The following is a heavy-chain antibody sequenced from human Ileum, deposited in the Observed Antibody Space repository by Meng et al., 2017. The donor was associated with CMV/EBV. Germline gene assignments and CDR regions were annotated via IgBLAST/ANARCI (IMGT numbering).Heavy chain of an antibody. D-gene: IGHD7-27*01. CDR3: AKNWGNDF. CDR1: GFTFRNYD. V-gene: IGHV3-23*01. Sequence: VQLLGSGGGLVQPGGSLRFSCAASGFTFRNYDMSWVRQAPGKGLEWVSILSGRGINTYDADSVKGRFTISRDNSKNTLYLQMTSLRAEDTAVYYCAKNWGNDFWGQGTLVTVSS. CDR2: LSGRGINT. J-gene: IGHJ4*02.